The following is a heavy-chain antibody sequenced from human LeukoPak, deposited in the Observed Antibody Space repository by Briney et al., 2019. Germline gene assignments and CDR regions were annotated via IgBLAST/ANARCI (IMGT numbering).Heavy chain of an antibody. D-gene: IGHD3-10*01. J-gene: IGHJ4*02. CDR3: ARDAIGEVGYFDY. V-gene: IGHV3-30*03. CDR1: GFTFSSYG. Sequence: PGGSLRLSCAASGFTFSSYGIHWVRQAPGKGLEWVAVVSYDGSEKYYADSVKGRFTISRDNAKNSLYLQMNSLRAEDTAVYYCARDAIGEVGYFDYWGQGTLVTVSS. CDR2: VSYDGSEK.